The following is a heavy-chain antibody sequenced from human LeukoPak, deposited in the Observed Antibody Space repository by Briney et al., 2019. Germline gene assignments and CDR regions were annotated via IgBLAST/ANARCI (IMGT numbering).Heavy chain of an antibody. D-gene: IGHD6-19*01. CDR1: GYTFTGYY. Sequence: SVQVSCMASGYTFTGYYMHGLRQATGQGREWMGLMNPYCWGTNYARKFRGRVTMIRDTFISTAYMELSRLRSDDTAVYYCARGNGGWHGLDWFDPWGQGTLVTVSS. V-gene: IGHV1-2*02. J-gene: IGHJ5*02. CDR3: ARGNGGWHGLDWFDP. CDR2: MNPYCWGT.